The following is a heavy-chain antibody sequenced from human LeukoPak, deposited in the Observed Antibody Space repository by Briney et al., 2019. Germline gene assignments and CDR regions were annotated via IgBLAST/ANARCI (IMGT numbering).Heavy chain of an antibody. Sequence: GGSLRLSCAASGFTFRYYDMSWVRQAPGKGLEWVSVISGSGVNTYYADSVKGRFTISRDNSKNTLYLQMNSLRAEDTAVYYCAKGITMVRGVLDYWGQGTLVTVSS. CDR2: ISGSGVNT. D-gene: IGHD3-10*01. CDR1: GFTFRYYD. J-gene: IGHJ4*02. V-gene: IGHV3-23*01. CDR3: AKGITMVRGVLDY.